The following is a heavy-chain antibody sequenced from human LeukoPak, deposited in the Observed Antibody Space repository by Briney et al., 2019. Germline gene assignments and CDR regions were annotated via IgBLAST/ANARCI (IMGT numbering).Heavy chain of an antibody. D-gene: IGHD3-22*01. V-gene: IGHV3-48*03. CDR2: NNPSGSTI. Sequence: AGESLRLSCATSGFTFSDYEMNWVRQAPGKCLEWVSYNNPSGSTIYYAYSVKGRFTISRDNAKNSLYLQINSLRAEDTAVYYCARDLYRIVVVPHYFDYWGQGTLVTVSS. J-gene: IGHJ4*02. CDR3: ARDLYRIVVVPHYFDY. CDR1: GFTFSDYE.